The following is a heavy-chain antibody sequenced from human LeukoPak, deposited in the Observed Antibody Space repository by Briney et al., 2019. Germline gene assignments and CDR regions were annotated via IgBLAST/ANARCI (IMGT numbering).Heavy chain of an antibody. D-gene: IGHD2-15*01. Sequence: SEPLSLTCRVSGASVSNYYWSWIRQSPGKGLEWIGFFHYSGSTNYNPSLNSRVTTSIDTSMNQLSLTLVSVTAADTAVYFCARHHDGGPKLRLDFWGLGVLVTVSS. J-gene: IGHJ4*02. V-gene: IGHV4-59*08. CDR3: ARHHDGGPKLRLDF. CDR1: GASVSNYY. CDR2: FHYSGST.